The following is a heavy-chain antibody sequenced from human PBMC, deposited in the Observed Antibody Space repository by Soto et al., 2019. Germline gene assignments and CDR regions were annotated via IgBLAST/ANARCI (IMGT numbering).Heavy chain of an antibody. CDR3: AKTSGIAVAGSNSYYYYYGMDV. V-gene: IGHV3-30*18. D-gene: IGHD6-19*01. CDR1: GFTFSSYG. Sequence: GGSLRLSCAASGFTFSSYGMHWVRQAPGKGLEWVAVISYDGSNKYYADSVKGRFTISRDNSKNTLYLQMNSLRAEDTAVYYCAKTSGIAVAGSNSYYYYYGMDVWGQGTTVTVSS. J-gene: IGHJ6*02. CDR2: ISYDGSNK.